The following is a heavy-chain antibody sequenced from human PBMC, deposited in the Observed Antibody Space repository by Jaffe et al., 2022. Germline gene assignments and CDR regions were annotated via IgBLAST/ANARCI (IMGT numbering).Heavy chain of an antibody. V-gene: IGHV4-34*01. D-gene: IGHD1-1*01. Sequence: QVQLQQWGAELLKPSETLSLTCAVYGGSFSGYYWSWIRQSPGKGLEWIGEINHSGSTNYNPSLKSRVTISVDTSKNQFSFYLSSVTAADTAVYYCARGLEVGYPYYCDSWGQGTLVTVSS. CDR1: GGSFSGYY. CDR3: ARGLEVGYPYYCDS. J-gene: IGHJ4*02. CDR2: INHSGST.